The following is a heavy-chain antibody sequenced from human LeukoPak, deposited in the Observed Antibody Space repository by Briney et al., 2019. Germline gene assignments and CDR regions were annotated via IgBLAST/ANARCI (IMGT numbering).Heavy chain of an antibody. CDR1: GFTFSSYV. D-gene: IGHD1-1*01. V-gene: IGHV3-23*01. J-gene: IGHJ4*02. Sequence: GGSLRLSCAVSGFTFSSYVMSWVRQAPGMGLEWVSTISGGGGKTYYSDAVKGRVTISRDNSNNTVYLKMNSLRAEDTAIYYCARALEDWGQGTLVTVSS. CDR2: ISGGGGKT. CDR3: ARALED.